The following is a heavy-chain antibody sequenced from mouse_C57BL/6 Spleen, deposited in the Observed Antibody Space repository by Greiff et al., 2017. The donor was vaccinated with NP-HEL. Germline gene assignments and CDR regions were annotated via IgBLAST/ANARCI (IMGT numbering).Heavy chain of an antibody. CDR3: ANDYDYDAMDY. Sequence: EVKLMESGGGLVKPGGSLKLSCAASGFTFSDYGMHWVRQAPEKGLEWVAYISSGSGTIYYADTLKGRFTISIDKAKNTLFLRITSLTSEDTAMYYCANDYDYDAMDYWGQGTSVTVSS. J-gene: IGHJ4*01. D-gene: IGHD2-4*01. V-gene: IGHV5-17*01. CDR2: ISSGSGTI. CDR1: GFTFSDYG.